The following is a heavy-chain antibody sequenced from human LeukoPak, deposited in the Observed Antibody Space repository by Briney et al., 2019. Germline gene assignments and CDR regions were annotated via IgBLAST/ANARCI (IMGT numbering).Heavy chain of an antibody. CDR3: ARDSAGIWGSYYYYGLDV. CDR1: GGSVSSYY. V-gene: IGHV4-59*02. D-gene: IGHD7-27*01. Sequence: PSETLSLTCTVSGGSVSSYYWSWIRQPPGKGLEWIGSAHYSGSTSYNPSLKSRVTISVDTSKNQFSLKLSSVTAADTAVYYCARDSAGIWGSYYYYGLDVWGQGTTVTVSS. CDR2: AHYSGST. J-gene: IGHJ6*02.